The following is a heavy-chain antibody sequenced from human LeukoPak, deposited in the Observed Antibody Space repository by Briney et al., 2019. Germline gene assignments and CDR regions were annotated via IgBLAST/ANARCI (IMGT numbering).Heavy chain of an antibody. J-gene: IGHJ4*02. CDR3: ATSLGPLAEY. Sequence: PGGSLRLSCEASGFAFSSNWMHWVRQTPGKELVWVSRINSGGSGTSYADSVEGRFTISRDNAKNTLYLQMNSLKGEDTAVYYCATSLGPLAEYWGRGTLVTVSS. D-gene: IGHD7-27*01. CDR2: INSGGSGT. CDR1: GFAFSSNW. V-gene: IGHV3-74*01.